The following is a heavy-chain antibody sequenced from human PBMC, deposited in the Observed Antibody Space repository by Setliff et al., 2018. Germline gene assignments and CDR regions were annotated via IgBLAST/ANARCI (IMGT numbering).Heavy chain of an antibody. CDR3: ARVLFGDLFSWFDP. D-gene: IGHD3-10*02. J-gene: IGHJ5*02. V-gene: IGHV1-2*02. Sequence: ASVKVSCKASGYTFAGYYLHWVRQAPGQGLQWMGWISPNTGETDYAPRFQGRVTMTRDTSLSTAYMEVRSPRSDDTAVYYCARVLFGDLFSWFDPWGQGTLVTVSS. CDR2: ISPNTGET. CDR1: GYTFAGYY.